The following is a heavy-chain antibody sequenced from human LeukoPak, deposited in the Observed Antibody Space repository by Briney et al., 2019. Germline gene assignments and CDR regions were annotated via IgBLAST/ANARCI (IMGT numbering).Heavy chain of an antibody. Sequence: PAGSLTLSCAASGFTFSSSARSWVRQAPGKGLEWVSSISGSGGSTYFADPGRGRFTISRDNSKNTPYLQMNSLRAEETAVYYCAKGGQNTTFWRFDYWGQGTLVTVSS. D-gene: IGHD3-3*01. CDR2: ISGSGGST. J-gene: IGHJ4*02. CDR3: AKGGQNTTFWRFDY. CDR1: GFTFSSSA. V-gene: IGHV3-23*01.